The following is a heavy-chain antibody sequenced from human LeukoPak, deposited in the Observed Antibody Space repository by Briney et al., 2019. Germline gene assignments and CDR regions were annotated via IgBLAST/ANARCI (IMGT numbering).Heavy chain of an antibody. J-gene: IGHJ4*02. CDR3: ARGGYYGSGSFPDY. CDR2: ISAYNGDT. CDR1: GYTFTSYY. V-gene: IGHV1-18*04. Sequence: ASVKVSCKASGYTFTSYYMHRVRQAPGQGLEWMGWISAYNGDTNYAQNLQGRVTMTTDTSTSTAYMDLRGLTSDDTAVYYCARGGYYGSGSFPDYWGQGTLVTVSS. D-gene: IGHD3-10*01.